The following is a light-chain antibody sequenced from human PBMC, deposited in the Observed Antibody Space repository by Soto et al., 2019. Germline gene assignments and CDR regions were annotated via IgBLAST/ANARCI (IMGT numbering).Light chain of an antibody. CDR3: SSYTSNTTLV. Sequence: QSVLPQPASGSGSPGQSITIFCTGTSSGVGGYNYVSWYQQHPGSAPQLMIYDVTHRTSGVSNRFSGSKSGNTASLTISGLQAEDEADYYCSSYTSNTTLVVGGGTKLTVL. V-gene: IGLV2-14*01. CDR2: DVT. J-gene: IGLJ2*01. CDR1: SSGVGGYNY.